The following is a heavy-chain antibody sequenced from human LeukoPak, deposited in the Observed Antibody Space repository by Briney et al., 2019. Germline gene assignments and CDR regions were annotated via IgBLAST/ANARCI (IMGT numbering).Heavy chain of an antibody. D-gene: IGHD5-12*01. J-gene: IGHJ4*02. V-gene: IGHV4-34*01. CDR2: INHSGST. Sequence: PSETLSLTCAVYGGSFSGYYWSWIRQPPGKGLEWIGEINHSGSTNYNPSLKSRVTISVDTSKNQFSLKLSSVTAADTAVYYCARGSRYSGYGGEVYWGQGTLVTVSS. CDR3: ARGSRYSGYGGEVY. CDR1: GGSFSGYY.